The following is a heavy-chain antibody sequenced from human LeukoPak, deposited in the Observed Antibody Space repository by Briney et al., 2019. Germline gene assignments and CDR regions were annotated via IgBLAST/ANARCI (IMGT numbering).Heavy chain of an antibody. CDR2: INAGNGNT. J-gene: IGHJ4*02. Sequence: ASVKVSCKASGYTFTSYAMHWVRQAPGQRLEWMGWINAGNGNTKYSQKFQERVTITRDMSTSTAYMELSSLRSEDTAVYYCAAISSFGYFDYWGQGTLVTVSS. D-gene: IGHD6-6*01. CDR3: AAISSFGYFDY. V-gene: IGHV1-3*01. CDR1: GYTFTSYA.